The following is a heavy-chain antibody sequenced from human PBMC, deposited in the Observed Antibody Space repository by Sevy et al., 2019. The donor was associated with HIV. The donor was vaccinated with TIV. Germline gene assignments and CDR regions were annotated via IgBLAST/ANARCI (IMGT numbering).Heavy chain of an antibody. CDR1: GYTLTQLS. D-gene: IGHD3-22*01. CDR2: FDPEDGET. V-gene: IGHV1-24*01. CDR3: ATTKDYYDNSAYPFDY. J-gene: IGHJ4*02. Sequence: ASVKVSCKVSGYTLTQLSMHWVRQAPGKGLEWMASFDPEDGETIYAQKFQGRITMTEDKSTDTAYMELSRLRSEDTAVYYCATTKDYYDNSAYPFDYWGQGTLVTVSS.